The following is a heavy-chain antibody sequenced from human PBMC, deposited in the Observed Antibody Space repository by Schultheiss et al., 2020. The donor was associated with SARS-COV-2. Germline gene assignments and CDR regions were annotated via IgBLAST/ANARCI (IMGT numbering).Heavy chain of an antibody. D-gene: IGHD6-19*01. CDR2: IYYSGST. CDR1: GGSFSGYY. J-gene: IGHJ4*02. Sequence: SETLSLTCAVYGGSFSGYYWSWIRQHPGKGLEWIGYIYYSGSTYYNPSLKSRVTISVDTSKNQFSLKLSSVTAADTAVYYCARLQWPSKIDYWGQGTLVTVSS. CDR3: ARLQWPSKIDY. V-gene: IGHV4-59*08.